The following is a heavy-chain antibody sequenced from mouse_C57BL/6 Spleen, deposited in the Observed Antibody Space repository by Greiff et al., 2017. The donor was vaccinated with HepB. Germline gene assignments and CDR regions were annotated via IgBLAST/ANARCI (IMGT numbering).Heavy chain of an antibody. CDR3: ARSGVYYGFDY. Sequence: VQLQQPGAELVKPGASVKMSCKASGYTFTSYWITWVKQRPGQGLEWIGDIYPGSGSTNYNEKFKSKATLTADKSSSTAYMQLSSLTSEDSAVYFCARSGVYYGFDYWGQGTTLTVSS. J-gene: IGHJ2*01. D-gene: IGHD1-1*01. CDR2: IYPGSGST. V-gene: IGHV1-55*01. CDR1: GYTFTSYW.